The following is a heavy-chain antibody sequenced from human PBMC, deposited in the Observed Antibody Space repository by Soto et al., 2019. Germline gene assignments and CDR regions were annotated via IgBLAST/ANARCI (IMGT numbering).Heavy chain of an antibody. CDR3: AGAYYDFWSGPIGGVNRFDP. CDR1: GGSISSYY. V-gene: IGHV4-4*07. J-gene: IGHJ5*02. Sequence: SETLSLTCTVSGGSISSYYWSWIRQPAGKGLEWIGRIYTSGSTNYNPSLKSRVTMSVGTSKNQFSLKLSSVTAADTAVYYCAGAYYDFWSGPIGGVNRFDPWGQGTLVTVSS. D-gene: IGHD3-3*01. CDR2: IYTSGST.